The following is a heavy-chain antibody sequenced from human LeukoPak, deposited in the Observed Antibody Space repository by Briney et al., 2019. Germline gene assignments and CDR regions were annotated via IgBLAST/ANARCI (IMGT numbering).Heavy chain of an antibody. D-gene: IGHD3-16*01. V-gene: IGHV3-21*01. J-gene: IGHJ4*02. CDR3: TRDVTSYGHFDS. Sequence: GGSLRLSWAASGFTFSDYHMNWVRQAPGKGLEWVAYISSASNYIYYADSVKGRLTVSRDNAKNSLYLRMDSLRAEDTAVYYCTRDVTSYGHFDSWGQGTLVTVAS. CDR2: ISSASNYI. CDR1: GFTFSDYH.